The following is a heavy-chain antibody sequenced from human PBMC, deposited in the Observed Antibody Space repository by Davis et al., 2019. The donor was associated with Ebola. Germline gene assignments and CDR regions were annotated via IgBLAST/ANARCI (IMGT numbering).Heavy chain of an antibody. Sequence: GESLKISCAASGLTVGSNYMNWVRQAPGKGLEWVSYISSGSSTIYYADSVKGRFTISRDNAKNSLYLQMNSLRDEDTAVYYCARDPDTAMASDAFDIWGQGTMVTVSS. CDR3: ARDPDTAMASDAFDI. J-gene: IGHJ3*02. V-gene: IGHV3-48*02. CDR1: GLTVGSNY. D-gene: IGHD5-18*01. CDR2: ISSGSSTI.